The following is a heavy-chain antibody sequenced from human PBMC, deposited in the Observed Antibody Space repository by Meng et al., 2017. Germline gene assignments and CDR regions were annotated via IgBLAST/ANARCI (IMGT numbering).Heavy chain of an antibody. Sequence: GESLKISCAASGFTFSSYSMNWVRQAPGKGLEWVSSISSSSSYIYYADSVKGRFTISRDNAKNSLYLQMNSLRAEDTAVYYCARVTCCEARPNDYWGQGNLV. D-gene: IGHD1-20*01. CDR2: ISSSSSYI. CDR3: ARVTCCEARPNDY. CDR1: GFTFSSYS. J-gene: IGHJ4*02. V-gene: IGHV3-21*01.